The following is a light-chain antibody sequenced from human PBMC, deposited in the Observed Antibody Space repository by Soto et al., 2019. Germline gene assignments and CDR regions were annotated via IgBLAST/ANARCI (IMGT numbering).Light chain of an antibody. CDR1: QSVTSSY. CDR3: QQYGTSPTT. CDR2: GAS. J-gene: IGKJ1*01. V-gene: IGKV3-20*01. Sequence: EIELTQSPGTLSLSPGERATLSCRASQSVTSSYLAWYQQKPGQAPRFLMYGASSRATGIPDRFSGRGSGTDFTLTISRLEPEDFAVYYCQQYGTSPTTFGQGTKVDIK.